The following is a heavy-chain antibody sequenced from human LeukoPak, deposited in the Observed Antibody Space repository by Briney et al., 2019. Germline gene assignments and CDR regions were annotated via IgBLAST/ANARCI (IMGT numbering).Heavy chain of an antibody. CDR1: GYTFTSYG. CDR3: ARDRYCSGGSCYSGAIGY. Sequence: ASVKVSCKASGYTFTSYGISWVRQAPGQGLEWVGWISAYNGNTNYAQKLQGRVTMTTDTSTSTAYMELRSLRSDDTAVYYCARDRYCSGGSCYSGAIGYWGQGTLVTVSS. V-gene: IGHV1-18*01. D-gene: IGHD2-15*01. J-gene: IGHJ4*02. CDR2: ISAYNGNT.